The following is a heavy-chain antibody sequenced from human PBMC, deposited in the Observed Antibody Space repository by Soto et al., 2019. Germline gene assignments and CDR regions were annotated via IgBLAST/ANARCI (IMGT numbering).Heavy chain of an antibody. D-gene: IGHD6-13*01. CDR1: GYTFTNYG. J-gene: IGHJ6*02. V-gene: IGHV1-18*01. CDR2: INTYHGNT. Sequence: QVQLVQSGAELKKPGASVKVSCKASGYTFTNYGISWVRQAPGQGLEWMGWINTYHGNTKYAQKLQGRVTMTKATSTSTAYMELTSLRSDDTAVSYCARSPGYSASWGYFYYGMKICGPGTTVIVSS. CDR3: ARSPGYSASWGYFYYGMKI.